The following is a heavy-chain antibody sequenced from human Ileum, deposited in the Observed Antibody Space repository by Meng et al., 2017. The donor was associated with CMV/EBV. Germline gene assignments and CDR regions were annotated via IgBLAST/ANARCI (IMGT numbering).Heavy chain of an antibody. CDR3: ARLRSIAAREVFDY. D-gene: IGHD6-6*01. CDR1: GGAISSSSYD. Sequence: RHASAHGRMKPPETLPLPATGSGGAISSSSYDWGWLRQPPGKGLEWIGSIYYSGSTYYNPSLKSRVTISVDTSKNQFSLKLSSVTAADTAVYYCARLRSIAAREVFDYWGQGTLVTVSS. CDR2: IYYSGST. J-gene: IGHJ4*02. V-gene: IGHV4-39*07.